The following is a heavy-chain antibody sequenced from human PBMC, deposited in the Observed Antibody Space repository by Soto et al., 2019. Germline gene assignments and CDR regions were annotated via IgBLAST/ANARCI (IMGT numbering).Heavy chain of an antibody. V-gene: IGHV3-15*01. CDR3: TTGEVTMFLSYYYYGMDV. J-gene: IGHJ6*02. CDR2: IKSKTDGGTT. CDR1: GFTFSNAW. Sequence: PGGSLRLSCAASGFTFSNAWMSWVRQAPGKGLEWVGRIKSKTDGGTTDYAAPVKGRFTISRDDSKNTLYLQVNSLKTEDTAVYYCTTGEVTMFLSYYYYGMDVWGQGTTVTVSS. D-gene: IGHD3-10*02.